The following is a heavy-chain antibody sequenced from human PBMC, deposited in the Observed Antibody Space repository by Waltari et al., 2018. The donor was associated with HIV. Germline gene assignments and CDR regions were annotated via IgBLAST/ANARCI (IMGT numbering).Heavy chain of an antibody. D-gene: IGHD6-19*01. Sequence: EVQLLESGGGLVQPGGSLRLSCAASEFTFTKYAMNWVRRAPGRGLGWVSAISGSGGRAYYADSVKGRFTISRDNSKNTLFLQMDSLRAEDTAIYYCAKLSHIAVAGTIDYWGQGTLVTVSA. CDR3: AKLSHIAVAGTIDY. V-gene: IGHV3-23*01. CDR1: EFTFTKYA. J-gene: IGHJ4*02. CDR2: ISGSGGRA.